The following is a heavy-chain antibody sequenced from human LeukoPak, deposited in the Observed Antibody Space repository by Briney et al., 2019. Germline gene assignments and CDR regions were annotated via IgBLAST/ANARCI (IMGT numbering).Heavy chain of an antibody. CDR2: ISWNSGSI. Sequence: GRSLRLSCAASGFTFDDYAMHWVRQAPGKGLEWVSGISWNSGSIGYADSVKGRFTISRDNAKNSLYLQMNSLRAEDMALYYCAKESHSSGWKEYYSDYWGQGTLVTVSS. V-gene: IGHV3-9*03. D-gene: IGHD6-19*01. CDR3: AKESHSSGWKEYYSDY. J-gene: IGHJ4*02. CDR1: GFTFDDYA.